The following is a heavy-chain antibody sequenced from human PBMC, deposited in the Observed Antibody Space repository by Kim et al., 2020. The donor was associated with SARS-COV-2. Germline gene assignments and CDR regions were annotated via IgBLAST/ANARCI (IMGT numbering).Heavy chain of an antibody. CDR3: VHYGRGSYSTDD. J-gene: IGHJ4*02. V-gene: IGHV3-73*01. D-gene: IGHD3-10*01. Sequence: YATSVRGRFTISRDDSKNTTFLKKNSLKSKDTAVYYCVHYGRGSYSTDDWGQGALVTVSS.